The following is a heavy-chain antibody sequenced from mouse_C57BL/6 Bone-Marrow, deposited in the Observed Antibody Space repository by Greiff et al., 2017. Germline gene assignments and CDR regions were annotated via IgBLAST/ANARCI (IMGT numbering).Heavy chain of an antibody. CDR3: AREGSSGNGFAY. Sequence: DVQLVESERGLVQPGSSMKLSCTASGFTFSDSYMAWVRQVPEKGLEWVATINYDGSSTYYLASLKRRFIISRDNAKNILYLQMSRLKSEDTATYDCAREGSSGNGFAYWGQGTLVTVSA. D-gene: IGHD3-2*02. J-gene: IGHJ3*01. CDR1: GFTFSDSY. V-gene: IGHV5-16*01. CDR2: INYDGSST.